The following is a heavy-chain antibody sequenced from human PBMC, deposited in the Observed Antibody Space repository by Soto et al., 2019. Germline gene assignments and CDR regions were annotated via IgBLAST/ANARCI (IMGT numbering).Heavy chain of an antibody. CDR1: GFTFGDYY. J-gene: IGHJ5*02. V-gene: IGHV3-11*05. D-gene: IGHD2-21*01. Sequence: QVQLVESGGGLVKPGGSLRLSCAASGFTFGDYYMIWIRQAPGKGLEWISYSSGSGSRTNYADSVKGRFTISRDNAKKSLDLQMNSLRAEDTAVYYCARGRGGALSGVYFDPWGQGTLVTVSS. CDR3: ARGRGGALSGVYFDP. CDR2: SSGSGSRT.